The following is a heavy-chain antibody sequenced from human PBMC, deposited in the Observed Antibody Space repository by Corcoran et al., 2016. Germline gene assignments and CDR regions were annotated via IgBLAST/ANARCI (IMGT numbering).Heavy chain of an antibody. CDR3: AREKRKLNHAFDI. V-gene: IGHV1-69*01. CDR2: IIPIFGTA. Sequence: QVQLVQSGAEVKKPGSSGKVSCKASGGTFSSYAISWVRQAPGQGLEWMGGIIPIFGTANYAQKFQGRVTITADESTRTAYMEVSSLRSEDTAVYYCAREKRKLNHAFDIWGQGTIVTVSS. D-gene: IGHD1-7*01. J-gene: IGHJ3*02. CDR1: GGTFSSYA.